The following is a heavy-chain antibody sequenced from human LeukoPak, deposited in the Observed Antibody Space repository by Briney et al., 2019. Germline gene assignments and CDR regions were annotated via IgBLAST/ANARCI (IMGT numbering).Heavy chain of an antibody. J-gene: IGHJ6*02. V-gene: IGHV4-30-4*01. Sequence: WVRQPPGKGLEWIGYIYYSGSTYYNPSLKSRVTISVDTSKNQFSLKLSSVTAADTAVYYCARDHGGTANYGMDVWGQGTTVTVSS. CDR3: ARDHGGTANYGMDV. D-gene: IGHD4-23*01. CDR2: IYYSGST.